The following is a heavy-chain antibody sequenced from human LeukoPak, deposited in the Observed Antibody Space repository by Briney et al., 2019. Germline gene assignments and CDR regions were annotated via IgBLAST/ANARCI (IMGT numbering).Heavy chain of an antibody. CDR3: AKLGSSEYCSSTSCYGGIDY. V-gene: IGHV3-33*06. CDR2: IWYDGSNK. Sequence: GRSLRLSCAASGFTFSSYGMHWVRQAPGKGLEWVAVIWYDGSNKYYADSVKGRFTISRDNSKNTLYLQMNSLRAEDTAVYYCAKLGSSEYCSSTSCYGGIDYWGQGTLVTVSS. J-gene: IGHJ4*02. D-gene: IGHD2-2*01. CDR1: GFTFSSYG.